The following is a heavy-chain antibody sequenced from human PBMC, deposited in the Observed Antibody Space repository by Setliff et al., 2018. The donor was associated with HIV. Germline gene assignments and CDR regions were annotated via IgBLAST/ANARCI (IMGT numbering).Heavy chain of an antibody. CDR3: ARGGGFWSGQLDY. V-gene: IGHV4-34*01. CDR2: INHSGLS. CDR1: GGSFSDHY. Sequence: SETLSLTCAVYGGSFSDHYWTWIRQPPGKGLEWIGEINHSGLSNFNPSLKSRLSIPVDTPKNQFSLKLTSVTATDTAVYYCARGGGFWSGQLDYWGQGTLVTVSS. D-gene: IGHD3-3*01. J-gene: IGHJ4*02.